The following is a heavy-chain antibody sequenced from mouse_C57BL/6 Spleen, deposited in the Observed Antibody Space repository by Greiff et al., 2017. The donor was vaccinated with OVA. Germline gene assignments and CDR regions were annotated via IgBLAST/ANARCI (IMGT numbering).Heavy chain of an antibody. CDR3: ARMIYYDYDYDMDY. CDR1: GYTFTSYW. V-gene: IGHV1-59*01. D-gene: IGHD2-4*01. Sequence: QVQLKQPGAELVRPGTSVKLSCKASGYTFTSYWMHWVKQRPGQGLEWIGVIDPSDSYTNYNQKFKGKATLTVDTSSSTAYMQLSSLTSEDSAVYYCARMIYYDYDYDMDYWGQGTSVTVSS. J-gene: IGHJ4*01. CDR2: IDPSDSYT.